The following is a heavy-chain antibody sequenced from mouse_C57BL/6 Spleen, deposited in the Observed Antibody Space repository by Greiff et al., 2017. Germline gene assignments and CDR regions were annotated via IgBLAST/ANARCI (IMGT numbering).Heavy chain of an antibody. CDR1: GFTFSNYW. J-gene: IGHJ2*01. Sequence: EVKLEESGGGLVQPGGSMKLSCVASGFTFSNYWMNWVRQSPEKGLEWVAQIRLKSDNYATHYAESVKGRFTISRDDSKSSVYLQMNNLRAEDTGIYYCSSTVVAPYYFDYWGQGTTLTVSS. D-gene: IGHD1-1*01. CDR3: SSTVVAPYYFDY. CDR2: IRLKSDNYAT. V-gene: IGHV6-3*01.